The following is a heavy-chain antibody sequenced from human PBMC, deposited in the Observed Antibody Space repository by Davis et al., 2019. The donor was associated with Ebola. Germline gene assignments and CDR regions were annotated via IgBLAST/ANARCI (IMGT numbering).Heavy chain of an antibody. CDR1: GGSISTYY. J-gene: IGHJ4*02. Sequence: GSLRLSCTVPGGSISTYYWRWNRQPPGKGLEWIGYIYYSGSTNYNPSLKSRVTISVDTSKNQFSLKLSSVTAADTAVYYCARGRYSGYDWYYWGQGTLVTVSS. CDR2: IYYSGST. D-gene: IGHD5-12*01. V-gene: IGHV4-59*12. CDR3: ARGRYSGYDWYY.